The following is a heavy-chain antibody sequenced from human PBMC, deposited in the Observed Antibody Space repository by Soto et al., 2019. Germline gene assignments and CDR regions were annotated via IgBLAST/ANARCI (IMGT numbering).Heavy chain of an antibody. CDR1: GYTLTELS. CDR2: FDPENGET. CDR3: ATGLYFSSTSCHVGRDYYYYYMDV. V-gene: IGHV1-24*01. D-gene: IGHD2-2*01. J-gene: IGHJ6*03. Sequence: ASVKVSCKVSGYTLTELSMHWVRQAPGKGLEWMGGFDPENGETIYAQKFQGRVTMTEDTSTDTAYMELSSLRSEDTAVYYCATGLYFSSTSCHVGRDYYYYYMDVWGKGTTVTVPS.